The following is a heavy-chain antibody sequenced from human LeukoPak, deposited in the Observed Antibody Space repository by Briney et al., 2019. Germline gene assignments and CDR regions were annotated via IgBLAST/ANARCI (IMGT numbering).Heavy chain of an antibody. J-gene: IGHJ5*02. Sequence: ASVKVSCKASGYTFTSYYMHWVRQAPGQGLEWMGIINPSGGSTSYAQKFQGRVTMTRDMSTSTVYMELSSLRSEDTAVYYCARFGELFFRWFDPWGQGTLVTVSS. CDR1: GYTFTSYY. CDR3: ARFGELFFRWFDP. D-gene: IGHD3-10*01. V-gene: IGHV1-46*01. CDR2: INPSGGST.